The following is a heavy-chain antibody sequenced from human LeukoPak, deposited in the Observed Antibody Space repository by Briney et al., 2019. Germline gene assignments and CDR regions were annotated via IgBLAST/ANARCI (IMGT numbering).Heavy chain of an antibody. CDR1: GFTFSSYS. CDR3: ARSVAGNRFDY. Sequence: PGGSLRLSCAASGFTFSSYSMKWVRQAPGKGLEWVSCISSSSSYIYYADSVKGRFTISRDNAKNSLYLQMNSLRAEDTAMYYCARSVAGNRFDYWGQGTLVTVSS. V-gene: IGHV3-21*01. D-gene: IGHD6-19*01. J-gene: IGHJ4*02. CDR2: ISSSSSYI.